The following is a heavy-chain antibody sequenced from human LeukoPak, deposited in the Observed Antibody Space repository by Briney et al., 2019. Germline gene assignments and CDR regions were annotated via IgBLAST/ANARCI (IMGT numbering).Heavy chain of an antibody. V-gene: IGHV3-23*01. D-gene: IGHD3-9*01. CDR3: AKGGILRYFDWYTF. CDR2: ISSSGGST. Sequence: PGGSLRLSCAASGFTFSSYAMSWARQAPGKGLEWVSAISSSGGSTYYADSVKGRFTISRDNSKNTLYLQMNSLRAEDTAVYYCAKGGILRYFDWYTFWGQGTLVTVSS. J-gene: IGHJ4*02. CDR1: GFTFSSYA.